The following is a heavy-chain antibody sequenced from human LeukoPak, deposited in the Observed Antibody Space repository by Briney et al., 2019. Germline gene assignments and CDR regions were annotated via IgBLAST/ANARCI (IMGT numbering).Heavy chain of an antibody. D-gene: IGHD1-26*01. V-gene: IGHV3-48*04. Sequence: GGSLRLSCAASGFTFSSYSMNWVRQAPGKGLEWVSYISSSSSTIYYADSVKGRFTTSRDNAKNTLYLQMDTLTAEDTAVYYCAKDQGASSYSFDYWGRGTLVTVSS. CDR1: GFTFSSYS. CDR2: ISSSSSTI. J-gene: IGHJ4*02. CDR3: AKDQGASSYSFDY.